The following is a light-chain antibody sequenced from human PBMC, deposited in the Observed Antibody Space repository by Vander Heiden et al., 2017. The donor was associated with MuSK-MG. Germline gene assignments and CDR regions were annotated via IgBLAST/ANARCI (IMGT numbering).Light chain of an antibody. CDR1: QSVSSY. J-gene: IGKJ5*01. V-gene: IGKV3-11*01. CDR2: DAS. Sequence: EIVLTQSPATLSLSPGERATLSCRASQSVSSYLAWYQQKPGQAPRLLIYDASNRDTGIQARFSGSGSGTDFTLTSSSLETEDFAVYYCQQRSNWPFGQGTLMEIK. CDR3: QQRSNWP.